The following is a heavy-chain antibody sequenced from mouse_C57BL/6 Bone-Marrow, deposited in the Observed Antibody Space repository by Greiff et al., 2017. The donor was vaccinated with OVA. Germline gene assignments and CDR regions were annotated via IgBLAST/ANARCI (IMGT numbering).Heavy chain of an antibody. CDR3: ARDEVYYFY. J-gene: IGHJ2*01. D-gene: IGHD1-1*01. V-gene: IGHV1-72*01. CDR1: GYTFTSYW. Sequence: QVQLQQPGAELVKPGASVQLSCKASGYTFTSYWMHWVKQRPGRGLEWIGRIDPNSGGTKYNEKFKSKATLTVDKPSSTAYMQLSILTSEDAAVYYCARDEVYYFYWGQGTTLTVSS. CDR2: IDPNSGGT.